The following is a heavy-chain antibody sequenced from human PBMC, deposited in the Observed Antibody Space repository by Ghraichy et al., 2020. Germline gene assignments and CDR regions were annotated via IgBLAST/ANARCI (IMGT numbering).Heavy chain of an antibody. CDR1: GFTFSNAW. CDR3: TRKGTYYYDSGDYYYWFFDL. D-gene: IGHD3-22*01. J-gene: IGHJ2*01. V-gene: IGHV3-15*01. CDR2: IKSKTDGGTP. Sequence: GGSLRLSCAASGFTFSNAWMSWVRQAPGKGLEWVGHIKSKTDGGTPDYAAPVKGRFTISRDDSKNMLYLQMNSLKTEDTAVYYCTRKGTYYYDSGDYYYWFFDLWGRGTLVTVSS.